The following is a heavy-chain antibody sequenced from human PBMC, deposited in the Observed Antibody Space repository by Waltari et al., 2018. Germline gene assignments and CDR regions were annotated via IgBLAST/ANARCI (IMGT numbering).Heavy chain of an antibody. D-gene: IGHD6-13*01. J-gene: IGHJ2*01. CDR2: VDPEDGET. Sequence: EVQLVQSGAEVKKPGATVKISCKASGYTFTDYYIHWLQQAPGKGLEWMGRVDPEDGETIYAEKFQGRVTITADTSTDTAYMELSSLRSEDTAVYYCATMGRAAVWSPSRFDLWGRGTLVTVSS. CDR3: ATMGRAAVWSPSRFDL. V-gene: IGHV1-69-2*01. CDR1: GYTFTDYY.